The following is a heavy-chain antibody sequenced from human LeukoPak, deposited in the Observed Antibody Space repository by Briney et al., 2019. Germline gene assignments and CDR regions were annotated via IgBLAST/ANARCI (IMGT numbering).Heavy chain of an antibody. CDR2: ISGSGGTI. CDR1: GFTFSSSE. D-gene: IGHD1-7*01. J-gene: IGHJ4*02. CDR3: SKVGYDWNYVFDY. Sequence: GGSLRLSCAASGFTFSSSEMTWVRQSPGKGLEWLSYISGSGGTIYYADSVRDRFTISRDNARNSLYLQMSSLRAEDTAVYYCSKVGYDWNYVFDYWGQGILVTVSS. V-gene: IGHV3-48*03.